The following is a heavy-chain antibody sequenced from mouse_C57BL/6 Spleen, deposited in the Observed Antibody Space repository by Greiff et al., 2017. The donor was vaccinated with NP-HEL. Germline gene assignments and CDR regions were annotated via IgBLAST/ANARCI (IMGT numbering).Heavy chain of an antibody. Sequence: EVQLQQSGPELVKPGASVKIPCKASGYTFTDYNMDWVKQSHGKSLEWIGDINPNNGGTNYNQKFKGKATLTVDKSSSTAYMELRSLTSEDTAVYYCASGDSNYLCYAMDYWGQGTSVTVSS. CDR1: GYTFTDYN. V-gene: IGHV1-18*01. J-gene: IGHJ4*01. CDR3: ASGDSNYLCYAMDY. CDR2: INPNNGGT. D-gene: IGHD2-5*01.